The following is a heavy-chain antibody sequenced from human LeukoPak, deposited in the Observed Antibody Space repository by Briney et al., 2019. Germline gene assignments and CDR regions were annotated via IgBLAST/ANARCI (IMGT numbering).Heavy chain of an antibody. CDR2: IYYSGNT. CDR1: GGSISSYY. V-gene: IGHV4-59*01. Sequence: SETLSLTCTVSGGSISSYYWSWIRQPPGKGLEWIGYIYYSGNTNYNPSLKSRVTISVDTSKNQFSLKLSSVTAADTAVYYCARGVDYGEDYWGQGTLVTVSS. D-gene: IGHD4/OR15-4a*01. CDR3: ARGVDYGEDY. J-gene: IGHJ4*02.